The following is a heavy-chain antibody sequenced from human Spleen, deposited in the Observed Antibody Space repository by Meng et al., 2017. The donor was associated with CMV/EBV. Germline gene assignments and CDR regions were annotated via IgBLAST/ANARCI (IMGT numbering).Heavy chain of an antibody. V-gene: IGHV1-2*02. CDR1: DYTFTSYG. J-gene: IGHJ5*01. D-gene: IGHD3/OR15-3a*01. CDR3: ARVTDFWSTPWGFDP. Sequence: ASVKVSCKASDYTFTSYGINWVRQAPGQGLEWMGWVNANSGDTNYAVKFQGRVTMTRDTSITTAYMELSRLTSDDTAVYYCARVTDFWSTPWGFDPWGQGTLVTVSS. CDR2: VNANSGDT.